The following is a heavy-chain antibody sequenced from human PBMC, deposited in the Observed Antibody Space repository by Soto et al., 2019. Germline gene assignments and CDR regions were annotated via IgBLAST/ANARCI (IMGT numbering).Heavy chain of an antibody. D-gene: IGHD2-15*01. J-gene: IGHJ3*02. Sequence: GGSLRLSCAASGFTVSSYAMSWVRQAPGKGLEWVSAISGSGGSTYYADSVKGRFTISRDNSKNTLYLQMNSLRAEDTAVYYCAKDRSSYIVVVGAFDIWGQGTMVTVSS. CDR1: GFTVSSYA. CDR2: ISGSGGST. CDR3: AKDRSSYIVVVGAFDI. V-gene: IGHV3-23*01.